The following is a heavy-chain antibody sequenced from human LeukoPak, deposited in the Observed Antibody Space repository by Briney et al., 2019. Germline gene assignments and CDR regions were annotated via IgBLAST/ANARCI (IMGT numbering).Heavy chain of an antibody. V-gene: IGHV4-39*07. D-gene: IGHD3-10*01. CDR2: IYYSGST. CDR1: GGSISSSSYY. CDR3: ARRGYYYGSGSYYTQGRSYGYFDY. J-gene: IGHJ4*02. Sequence: PSETLSLTCTVSGGSISSSSYYWGWIRQPPGKGLEWIGSIYYSGSTYYNPSLKSRVTISVDTSKNQFSLKLSSATAADTAVYYCARRGYYYGSGSYYTQGRSYGYFDYWGQGTLVTVSS.